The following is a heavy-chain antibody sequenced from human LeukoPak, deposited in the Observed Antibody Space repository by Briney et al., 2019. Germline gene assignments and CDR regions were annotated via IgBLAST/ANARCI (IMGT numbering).Heavy chain of an antibody. CDR2: INHSGST. J-gene: IGHJ4*02. CDR3: ARGWYEDY. D-gene: IGHD1-14*01. Sequence: PSGTLSLTCAVSGGSISSSNWWSWVRQPPGRGLEWIGEINHSGSTNYNPSLKSRVTISVDTSKNQFSLKLSSVTAADTAVYYCARGWYEDYWGQGTLVTVSS. V-gene: IGHV4-4*02. CDR1: GGSISSSNW.